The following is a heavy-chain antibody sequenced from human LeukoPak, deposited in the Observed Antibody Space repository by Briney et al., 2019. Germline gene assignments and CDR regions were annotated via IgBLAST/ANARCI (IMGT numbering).Heavy chain of an antibody. D-gene: IGHD2-21*02. J-gene: IGHJ4*02. CDR2: IYYSGTT. Sequence: SETLSLTCTVSGGSISNYYWSWIRQPPGKGLEWIGYIYYSGTTNYNPSLKSRVTMSVDTSKNQFSLKLSSVTAADTAVYYCARDRPYCGGDCYSWFDYWGQGTLVTVSS. CDR1: GGSISNYY. CDR3: ARDRPYCGGDCYSWFDY. V-gene: IGHV4-59*12.